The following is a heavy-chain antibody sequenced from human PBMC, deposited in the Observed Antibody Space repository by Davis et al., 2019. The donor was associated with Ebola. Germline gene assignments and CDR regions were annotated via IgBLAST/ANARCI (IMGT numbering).Heavy chain of an antibody. CDR2: IKEDGSEK. V-gene: IGHV3-7*01. J-gene: IGHJ6*04. CDR3: ASSYGMDV. Sequence: GESLKISCAASGFTFSSYWMSWVRQATGKGLEWVANIKEDGSEKHYVDSVKGRFTISRDNAKNSLYVQMNSLRAEDTAVYYCASSYGMDVWGKGTTVTVSS. CDR1: GFTFSSYW.